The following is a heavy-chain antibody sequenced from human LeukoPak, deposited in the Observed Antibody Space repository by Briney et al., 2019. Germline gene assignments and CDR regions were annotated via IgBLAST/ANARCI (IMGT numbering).Heavy chain of an antibody. D-gene: IGHD6-13*01. Sequence: SETLSLTCAVYGGSFSGYYWSWIRQPPGKGLEWIGEINHSGSTNYNPSLKSRVTISVDTSKNQFSLKLSSVTTADTAVYYCARGGAAAGKWGTLYNWFDPWGQGTLVTVSS. CDR3: ARGGAAAGKWGTLYNWFDP. CDR1: GGSFSGYY. J-gene: IGHJ5*02. CDR2: INHSGST. V-gene: IGHV4-34*01.